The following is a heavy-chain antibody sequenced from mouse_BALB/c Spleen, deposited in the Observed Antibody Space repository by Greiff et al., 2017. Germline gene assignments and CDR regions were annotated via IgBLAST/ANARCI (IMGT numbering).Heavy chain of an antibody. Sequence: QVQLQQSGPGLVAPSQSLSITCTVSGFSLTSYGVHWVRQPPGKGLEWLGVIWAGGSTNYNSALMSRLSISKDNSKSQVFLKMNSLQTDDTAMYYCARDGGGNYVPYWYFDVWGAGTTVTVSS. D-gene: IGHD2-1*01. CDR1: GFSLTSYG. V-gene: IGHV2-9*02. CDR3: ARDGGGNYVPYWYFDV. J-gene: IGHJ1*01. CDR2: IWAGGST.